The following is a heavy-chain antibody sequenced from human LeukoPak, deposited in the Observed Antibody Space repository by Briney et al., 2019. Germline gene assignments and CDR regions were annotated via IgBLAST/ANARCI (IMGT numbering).Heavy chain of an antibody. Sequence: KPSETLSLTCAVYGGSFSGYYWSWIRQPPGKGLEWIGEINHSGSTNYNPSLKSRVIISVDTSKNQFSLKLSSVTAADTAVYYCARANPYMEWGSRGNFDYWGQGTLVTVSS. CDR1: GGSFSGYY. CDR2: INHSGST. V-gene: IGHV4-34*01. CDR3: ARANPYMEWGSRGNFDY. D-gene: IGHD3-3*01. J-gene: IGHJ4*02.